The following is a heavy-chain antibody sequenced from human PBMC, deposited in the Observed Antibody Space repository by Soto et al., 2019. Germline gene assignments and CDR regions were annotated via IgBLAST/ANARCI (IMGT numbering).Heavy chain of an antibody. CDR1: GGTFSNYA. J-gene: IGHJ3*02. CDR2: AIPVYGST. CDR3: ARRGVANSRDAFDI. Sequence: QVQLVQSGAGVKKPGTSVKVSCEVSGGTFSNYAITWVRQAPGQGLEWLGGAIPVYGSTNYAQKFQGRVTITAGESATSTFMELSSLRSDDTAVYYCARRGVANSRDAFDIWGQGTLVTVS. D-gene: IGHD1-26*01. V-gene: IGHV1-69*01.